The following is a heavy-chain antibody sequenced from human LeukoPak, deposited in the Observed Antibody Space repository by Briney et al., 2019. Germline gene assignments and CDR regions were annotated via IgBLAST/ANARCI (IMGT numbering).Heavy chain of an antibody. V-gene: IGHV3-23*01. CDR2: ISGGGAGT. Sequence: GGSLRLSCAASGLSFSFYAMSWVRQAPGKGFEWASPISGGGAGTYYADSVRGRFTISRDNSKNTLYLQMNSLRAEDTALYYCAKDFVRYNIQFDYWGQGALVTVSS. CDR1: GLSFSFYA. D-gene: IGHD1-1*01. CDR3: AKDFVRYNIQFDY. J-gene: IGHJ4*02.